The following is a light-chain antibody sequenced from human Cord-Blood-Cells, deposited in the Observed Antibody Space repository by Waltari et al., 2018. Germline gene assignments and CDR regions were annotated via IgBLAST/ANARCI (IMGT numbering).Light chain of an antibody. J-gene: IGKJ1*01. CDR1: QSLLHRNRYNY. CDR2: MGS. CDR3: MQALQTPLT. Sequence: DMVMTQSPLSLPVTPGGPPPISCRSSQSLLHRNRYNYLDWYLQKPGQSPQLLIYMGSNRASGVPDRFSGSGSGTDFTLKISRVEAEDFGVYYCMQALQTPLTFGQGTKVEIK. V-gene: IGKV2-28*01.